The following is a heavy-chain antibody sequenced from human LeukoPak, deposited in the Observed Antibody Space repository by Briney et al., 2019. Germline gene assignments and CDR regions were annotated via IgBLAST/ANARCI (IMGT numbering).Heavy chain of an antibody. J-gene: IGHJ1*01. V-gene: IGHV4-59*08. CDR2: IYYSGST. Sequence: SETLSLTCTVSGGSIRSYYWSWIRQPPGKGLEWIGYIYYSGSTKYNPSLKSRATISVDTSKNQFSLKLNSVTAADTAVYYCASGRDQLTYFQYWGQGTLATVSS. CDR3: ASGRDQLTYFQY. CDR1: GGSIRSYY. D-gene: IGHD4/OR15-4a*01.